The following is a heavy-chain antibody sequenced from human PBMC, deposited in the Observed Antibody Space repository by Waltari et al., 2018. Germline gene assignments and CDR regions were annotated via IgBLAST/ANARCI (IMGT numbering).Heavy chain of an antibody. D-gene: IGHD2-2*01. J-gene: IGHJ5*02. CDR3: ARDQGFYLFSRLTWFDP. Sequence: QLQLQESGPGLVKASETLSLTCTVSGGSVSSTSYNWGWIRQPPGKGLEWIGSIYYSGKTYHNPSLKSRVTISIDTSKNQFSLKLASVTAADTAVYYCARDQGFYLFSRLTWFDPWGQGTLVTVSS. CDR2: IYYSGKT. V-gene: IGHV4-39*07. CDR1: GGSVSSTSYN.